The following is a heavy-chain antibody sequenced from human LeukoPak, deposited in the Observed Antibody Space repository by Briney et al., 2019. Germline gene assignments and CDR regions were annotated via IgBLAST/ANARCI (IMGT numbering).Heavy chain of an antibody. CDR2: INYNGRT. CDR3: ARLASCSSSCYFDY. CDR1: GGSISSSNYF. V-gene: IGHV4-39*01. D-gene: IGHD2-21*01. J-gene: IGHJ4*02. Sequence: PSETPSLTCNVFGGSISSSNYFWGWIRQSPEKGLEWIGSINYNGRTYYQSSLKSRAIISIDTSKNQFSLKLGSVTAADTALYYCARLASCSSSCYFDYWGQGSLVTVSS.